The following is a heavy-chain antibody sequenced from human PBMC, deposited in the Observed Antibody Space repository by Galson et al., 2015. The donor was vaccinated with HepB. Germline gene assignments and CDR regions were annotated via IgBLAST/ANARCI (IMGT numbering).Heavy chain of an antibody. V-gene: IGHV6-1*01. Sequence: CAISGDSVSRNSASWNWIRQSPSRGLEWLGRTYYRSKWYNDYAVSVKSRITINPDTSKNQFSLQLNSVTPEDTAVYYCARGGYDILTGYYTPFGYYGMDVWGQGTTVTVSS. CDR1: GDSVSRNSAS. D-gene: IGHD3-9*01. CDR3: ARGGYDILTGYYTPFGYYGMDV. CDR2: TYYRSKWYN. J-gene: IGHJ6*02.